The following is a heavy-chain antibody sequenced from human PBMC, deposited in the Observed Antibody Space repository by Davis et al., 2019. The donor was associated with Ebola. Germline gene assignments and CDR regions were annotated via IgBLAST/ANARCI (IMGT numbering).Heavy chain of an antibody. Sequence: GGSLRLSCAASGFTFSSYCTFSSYWMNWVRQAPGKGLEWVGRIRSKANSYATAYAASVKGRFTISRDDSKNTAYLQMNSLKTEDTAVYYCTIDSSGYYSYADYWGQGTLVTVSS. D-gene: IGHD3-22*01. CDR2: IRSKANSYAT. J-gene: IGHJ4*02. V-gene: IGHV3-73*01. CDR1: GFTFSSYCTFSS. CDR3: TIDSSGYYSYADY.